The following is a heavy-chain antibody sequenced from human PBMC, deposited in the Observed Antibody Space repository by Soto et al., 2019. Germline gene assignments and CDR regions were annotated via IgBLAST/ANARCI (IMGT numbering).Heavy chain of an antibody. Sequence: GESLKISCKGSGYSFTSYWIGWVRQMPGKGLEWMGIIYPGDSDTRYSPSFQGQVTISADKSISTAYLQWSSLKASDTAMYYCARSFDPYDFWSGYSGGSFDYWGQGTLVTVSS. CDR3: ARSFDPYDFWSGYSGGSFDY. D-gene: IGHD3-3*01. J-gene: IGHJ4*02. V-gene: IGHV5-51*01. CDR2: IYPGDSDT. CDR1: GYSFTSYW.